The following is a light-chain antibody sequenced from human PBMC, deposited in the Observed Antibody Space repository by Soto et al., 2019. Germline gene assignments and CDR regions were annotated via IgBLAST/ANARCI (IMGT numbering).Light chain of an antibody. V-gene: IGKV3-11*01. CDR3: QYRSSWPLIT. J-gene: IGKJ5*01. CDR2: DAL. CDR1: QSISSS. Sequence: EIVLTHSPATLSLSPCERAALSSSASQSISSSLAWYQQKPGQAPRLLISDALSRATGIPARFSGSGSGTDFTLTISSLEPEDFAVYYCQYRSSWPLITFGQGTRLEI.